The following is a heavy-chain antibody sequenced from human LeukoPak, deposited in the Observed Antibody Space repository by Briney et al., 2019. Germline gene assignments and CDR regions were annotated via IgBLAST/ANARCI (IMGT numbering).Heavy chain of an antibody. Sequence: GGSLRLSCAASGFTFSSYWMSWVRQAPGKGLEWVANIKQDGSEKYYVDSVKVRFTISRDNAKNSLYLQMNSLRAEDTAVYYCARDNLPGHYGSGSYYMPGLYYGMDVWGQGTTVTVSS. V-gene: IGHV3-7*04. J-gene: IGHJ6*02. CDR3: ARDNLPGHYGSGSYYMPGLYYGMDV. D-gene: IGHD3-10*01. CDR1: GFTFSSYW. CDR2: IKQDGSEK.